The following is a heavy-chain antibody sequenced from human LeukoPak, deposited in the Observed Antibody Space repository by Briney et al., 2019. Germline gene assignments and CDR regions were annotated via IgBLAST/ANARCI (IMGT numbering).Heavy chain of an antibody. V-gene: IGHV4-34*01. Sequence: SETLSLTCAVYGGSFSGYYWSWIRQPPGKGLEWNGEINHSGSTNYNPSLKSRVTISVDTSKSQFSLKLSSVTAADTAVYYCARGLEGATYYPDYWGQGTLVTVSS. D-gene: IGHD1-26*01. J-gene: IGHJ4*02. CDR3: ARGLEGATYYPDY. CDR1: GGSFSGYY. CDR2: INHSGST.